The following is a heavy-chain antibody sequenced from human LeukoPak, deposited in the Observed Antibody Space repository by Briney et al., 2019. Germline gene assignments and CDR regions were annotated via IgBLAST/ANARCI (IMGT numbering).Heavy chain of an antibody. J-gene: IGHJ6*02. Sequence: SETLSLTCTVSGGSISSYYWSWIRQPPGKGLEWIGYIYYSGSTNYNPSLKSRVTISVDTSKNQFSLKLSSVTAADTAVYYCARDRAAAGRYYYYGMDVWGQGTTVTVSS. CDR1: GGSISSYY. CDR3: ARDRAAAGRYYYYGMDV. CDR2: IYYSGST. D-gene: IGHD6-13*01. V-gene: IGHV4-59*01.